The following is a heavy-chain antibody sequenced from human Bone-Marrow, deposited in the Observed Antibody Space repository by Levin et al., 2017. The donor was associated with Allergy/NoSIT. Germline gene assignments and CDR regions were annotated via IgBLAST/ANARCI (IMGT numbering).Heavy chain of an antibody. Sequence: PSETLSLTCIVSGGSISRGGYHWTWIRQHAGTGLEWIGYIYYSGSTYYNPSLKSRAMISVDTSKNQFSLKVSSATAADTVVYYCAREDGSTFDSWGQGTLVTVSS. V-gene: IGHV4-31*03. D-gene: IGHD2-2*03. CDR1: GGSISRGGYH. J-gene: IGHJ4*02. CDR3: AREDGSTFDS. CDR2: IYYSGST.